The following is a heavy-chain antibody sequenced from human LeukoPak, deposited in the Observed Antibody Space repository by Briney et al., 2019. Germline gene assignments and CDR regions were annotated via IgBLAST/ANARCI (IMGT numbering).Heavy chain of an antibody. V-gene: IGHV4-59*08. Sequence: PSETLPLTCTVSGGSISSYYWSWIRQPPGKGLEWIGYIYYSGSTNYNPSLKSRVTISVDTSKNQFSLKLSSVTAADTAVYYCARRNVYSSSWDYFDYWGQGTLVTVSS. CDR1: GGSISSYY. D-gene: IGHD6-13*01. J-gene: IGHJ4*02. CDR3: ARRNVYSSSWDYFDY. CDR2: IYYSGST.